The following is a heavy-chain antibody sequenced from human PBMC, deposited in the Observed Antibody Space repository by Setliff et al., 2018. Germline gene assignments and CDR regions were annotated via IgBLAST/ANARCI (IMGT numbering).Heavy chain of an antibody. D-gene: IGHD4-17*01. CDR1: GFTFNRLN. V-gene: IGHV3-48*01. CDR2: INLNADGL. J-gene: IGHJ4*02. Sequence: GGSLRLSCAAAGFTFNRLNMTWVRQAPGKGLEWISFINLNADGLYHADSVRGRFTVSRDNAKESLYVQMNNLGAEDTAVYFCVRDRSGDYAFEFWGQGTLVTVSS. CDR3: VRDRSGDYAFEF.